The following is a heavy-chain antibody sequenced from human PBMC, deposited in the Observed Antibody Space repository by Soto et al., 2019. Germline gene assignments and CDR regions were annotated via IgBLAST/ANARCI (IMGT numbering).Heavy chain of an antibody. CDR3: ARPIAAAANFFDY. D-gene: IGHD6-13*01. V-gene: IGHV4-39*01. Sequence: SETLSLTCAVYGGFVSSGSYYWSWIRQPPGKGLEWIGGRYHSGGTHYNPSLKSRVTISVDTSKNQFSLKLSSVTAADTALYYCARPIAAAANFFDYWGQGTLVTGSS. CDR1: GGFVSSGSYY. J-gene: IGHJ4*02. CDR2: RYHSGGT.